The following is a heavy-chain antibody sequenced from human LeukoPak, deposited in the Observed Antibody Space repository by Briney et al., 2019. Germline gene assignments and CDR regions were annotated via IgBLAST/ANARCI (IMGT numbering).Heavy chain of an antibody. Sequence: SETLSLTCTVSGGSISSYYWSWIRQPPGKGLEWIGYIYYSGSTNYNPSLKSRVTISVDTSKNQFSLKLSSVTAADTAVYYCARTAVAGTGGPYYYYGMDVWGQGTTVTVSS. J-gene: IGHJ6*02. CDR3: ARTAVAGTGGPYYYYGMDV. D-gene: IGHD6-19*01. CDR2: IYYSGST. V-gene: IGHV4-59*01. CDR1: GGSISSYY.